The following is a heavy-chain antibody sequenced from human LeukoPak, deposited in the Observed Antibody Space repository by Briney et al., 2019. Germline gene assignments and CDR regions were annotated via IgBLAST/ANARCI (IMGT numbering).Heavy chain of an antibody. D-gene: IGHD6-6*01. CDR1: GFTFNSYW. CDR2: IKQDGSEK. V-gene: IGHV3-7*01. J-gene: IGHJ4*02. CDR3: ARMVSSSSSY. Sequence: PGGSVRLSCAASGFTFNSYWMTWVRQAPGKGLEWVANIKQDGSEKYYVDSVKGRFTISRDNAKNSLYLQMNSLRAEDTAVYYCARMVSSSSSYWGQGTLVTVSS.